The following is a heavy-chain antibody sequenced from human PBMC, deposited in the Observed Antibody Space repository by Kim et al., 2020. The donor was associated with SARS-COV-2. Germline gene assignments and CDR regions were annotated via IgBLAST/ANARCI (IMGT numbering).Heavy chain of an antibody. CDR2: ISWNSGSI. V-gene: IGHV3-9*01. D-gene: IGHD6-19*01. CDR3: ARRPGIAVAGSLGGYYGMDV. CDR1: GFTFDDYA. J-gene: IGHJ6*02. Sequence: GGSLRLSCAASGFTFDDYAMHWVRQAPGKGLEWVSGISWNSGSIGYADSVKGRFTISRDNAKNSLYLQMNSLRAEDTALYYCARRPGIAVAGSLGGYYGMDVWGQGTTVTVSS.